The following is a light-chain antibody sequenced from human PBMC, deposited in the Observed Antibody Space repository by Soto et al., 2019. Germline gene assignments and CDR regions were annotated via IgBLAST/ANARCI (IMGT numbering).Light chain of an antibody. CDR3: HQYESSPPSYT. Sequence: EIVLTQSPGTLSLSPGERATLSCRASQTLTSSYSAWYQQKPGQAPRLLIDGASSRATCIPDRFSGCGSGTYFTLTIRRLEPEDFAVYYCHQYESSPPSYTFGQGTKLEIK. J-gene: IGKJ2*01. V-gene: IGKV3-20*01. CDR1: QTLTSSY. CDR2: GAS.